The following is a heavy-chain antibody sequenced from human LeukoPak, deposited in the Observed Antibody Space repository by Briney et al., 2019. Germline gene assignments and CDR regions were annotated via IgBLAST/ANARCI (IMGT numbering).Heavy chain of an antibody. J-gene: IGHJ2*01. CDR2: IYYSGST. D-gene: IGHD1-26*01. CDR3: ARHHSGSYSSYWYFDL. Sequence: SETLSLTCTVSGGSISSYYWSWIRQPPGKGLEWIGYIYYSGSTNYNPSLKSRVTISVDTSKNQFSLKLSSVTAADTAVYYCARHHSGSYSSYWYFDLWGRGTLVTVSS. V-gene: IGHV4-59*01. CDR1: GGSISSYY.